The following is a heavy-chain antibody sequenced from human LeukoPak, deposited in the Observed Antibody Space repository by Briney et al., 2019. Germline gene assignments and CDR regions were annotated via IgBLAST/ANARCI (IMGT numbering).Heavy chain of an antibody. CDR1: GYTFTGYY. Sequence: ASVKVSCKASGYTFTGYYMRWVRQAPGQGLEWMGWINPNSGDANYAQKFQGRVTMTRDTSISTAYMELSRLRSDDTAVYYCARAGPLYSGAYLGYWGQGTLVTVSS. V-gene: IGHV1-2*02. CDR2: INPNSGDA. D-gene: IGHD1-26*01. CDR3: ARAGPLYSGAYLGY. J-gene: IGHJ4*02.